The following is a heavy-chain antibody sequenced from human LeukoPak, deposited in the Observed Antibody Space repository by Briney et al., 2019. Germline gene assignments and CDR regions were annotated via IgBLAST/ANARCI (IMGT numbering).Heavy chain of an antibody. CDR3: AKQEIAARVLDY. Sequence: GGSLRLSWAAAGFTFSSYGMHSVGQAAGNRPEWVAFIRYDGSNKYYADSVKGRFTISRDNSKNTLYLQMNSLRAEDTAVYYCAKQEIAARVLDYWGQGTLVTVSS. CDR2: IRYDGSNK. CDR1: GFTFSSYG. V-gene: IGHV3-30*02. D-gene: IGHD6-6*01. J-gene: IGHJ4*02.